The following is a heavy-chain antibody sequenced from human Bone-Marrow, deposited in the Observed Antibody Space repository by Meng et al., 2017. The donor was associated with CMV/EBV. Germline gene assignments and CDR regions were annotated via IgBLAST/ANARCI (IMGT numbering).Heavy chain of an antibody. CDR3: ARGGSTSYYYYYGMDV. J-gene: IGHJ6*02. CDR1: GGSISSYY. V-gene: IGHV4-59*01. CDR2: IYYSGST. Sequence: SETLSLTCTVSGGSISSYYWSWIRQPPGKGLEWIGYIYYSGSTNYNPSLKSRVTISADTSKNQFSLKLSSVTAADTAVYYCARGGSTSYYYYYGMDVWGQGTTVTVSS. D-gene: IGHD2-2*01.